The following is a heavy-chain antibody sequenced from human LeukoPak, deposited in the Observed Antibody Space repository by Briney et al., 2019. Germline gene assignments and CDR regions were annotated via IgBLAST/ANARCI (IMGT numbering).Heavy chain of an antibody. J-gene: IGHJ4*02. CDR1: GYTFTGYY. V-gene: IGHV1-2*02. Sequence: ASVKVSCKASGYTFTGYYMHWVRQAPGQGLEWMGWINPNSGGTNYAQKFQGRVTMTRDTSISTAYMELSRLRSDDTAVYYCARVLADRRYCRGGSCYPLNAYFDYWGQGTLVTVSS. D-gene: IGHD2-15*01. CDR3: ARVLADRRYCRGGSCYPLNAYFDY. CDR2: INPNSGGT.